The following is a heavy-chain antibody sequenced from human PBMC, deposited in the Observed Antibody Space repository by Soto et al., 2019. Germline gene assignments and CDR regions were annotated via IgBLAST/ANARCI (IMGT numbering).Heavy chain of an antibody. CDR1: GYSFTTYW. V-gene: IGHV5-51*01. CDR3: AKRPYDSSGYYDY. D-gene: IGHD3-22*01. Sequence: LGESLKISCKGSGYSFTTYWIGWVRQVPGKGLEWMGIIYPGDSDTRYSPSFQGQVTISADKSISTAYLQWSSLKASDTAMYYCAKRPYDSSGYYDYWGQGTLVTVSS. J-gene: IGHJ4*02. CDR2: IYPGDSDT.